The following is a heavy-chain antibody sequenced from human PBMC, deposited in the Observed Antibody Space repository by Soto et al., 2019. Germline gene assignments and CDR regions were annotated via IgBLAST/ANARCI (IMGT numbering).Heavy chain of an antibody. J-gene: IGHJ4*02. Sequence: QVQLQESGPGLVKASQTLSLICNVSGESISSGGYYWSWIRHHPGKGLEWIGYIYDSESAYYNPSLKSRVTTSMDTSKNHFAMKLSSVTAADTAVYYCARASSSSSAADYWGQGTLITVSS. V-gene: IGHV4-31*03. CDR1: GESISSGGYY. D-gene: IGHD6-6*01. CDR2: IYDSESA. CDR3: ARASSSSSAADY.